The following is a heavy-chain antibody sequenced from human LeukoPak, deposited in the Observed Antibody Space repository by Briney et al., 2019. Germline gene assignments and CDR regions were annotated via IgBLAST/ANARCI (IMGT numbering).Heavy chain of an antibody. V-gene: IGHV3-30*04. J-gene: IGHJ3*02. CDR2: ISYDGSNK. CDR1: GFTFSSYA. D-gene: IGHD3-3*01. Sequence: GGSLRLSCAASGFTFSSYAMHWVRQAPGKGLEWVAVISYDGSNKYYADSVKGRFTISIDNSKNTLYLQMNSLRAEDTAVYYCARGTGWSGYYDAFDIWGQGTMVTVSS. CDR3: ARGTGWSGYYDAFDI.